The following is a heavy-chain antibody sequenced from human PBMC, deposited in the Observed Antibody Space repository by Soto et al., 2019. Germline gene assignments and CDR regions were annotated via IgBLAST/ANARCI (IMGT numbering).Heavy chain of an antibody. V-gene: IGHV4-39*01. CDR2: IYYSGST. D-gene: IGHD3-22*01. CDR1: GGSISSSSYY. Sequence: SETLSLTCTVSGGSISSSSYYWGWIRQPPGKGLEWIGSIYYSGSTYYNPSLKSRVTISVDTSKNQFSLKLSSVTAADTAVYYCARQTYYYDSSSDYWGQGTLVTVSS. J-gene: IGHJ4*02. CDR3: ARQTYYYDSSSDY.